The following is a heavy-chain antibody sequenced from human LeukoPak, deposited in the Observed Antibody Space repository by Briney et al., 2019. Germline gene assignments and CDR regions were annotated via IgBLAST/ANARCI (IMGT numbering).Heavy chain of an antibody. CDR3: VRGDRRDF. V-gene: IGHV3-21*01. CDR2: ISSSSGSK. CDR1: RFTFNSET. D-gene: IGHD2-21*02. J-gene: IGHJ4*02. Sequence: GGSLRLSCAASRFTFNSETTNWVRQAPGKGLEWLSSISSSSGSKYYADAVRGRFIISRDNAKSSLFLQMNSLRVEDTAVYYCVRGDRRDFWGQGTLVTVSS.